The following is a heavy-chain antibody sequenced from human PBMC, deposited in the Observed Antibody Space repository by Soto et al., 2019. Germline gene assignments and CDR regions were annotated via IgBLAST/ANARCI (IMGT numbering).Heavy chain of an antibody. CDR2: ISAYNGNT. J-gene: IGHJ2*01. CDR3: ARVSSGSYRIDWYFDL. V-gene: IGHV1-18*04. CDR1: GYTFTSYG. Sequence: QVQLVQSGAEVKKPGASVKVSCKASGYTFTSYGISWVRQAPGQGLEWMGWISAYNGNTNYAQKLQGRVTMTTDTSTSTDYMELRSLRSDDTAVYYCARVSSGSYRIDWYFDLWGRGTLFTVSS. D-gene: IGHD1-26*01.